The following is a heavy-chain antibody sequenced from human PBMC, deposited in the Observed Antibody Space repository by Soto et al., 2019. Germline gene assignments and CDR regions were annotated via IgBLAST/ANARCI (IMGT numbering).Heavy chain of an antibody. D-gene: IGHD3-3*01. CDR3: ARDPYTYYDFWSGSTDYYFDY. Sequence: EASVKVSCKASGYTFTSYGISWVRQAPGQGLEWMGWISAYSGNTNYAQKLQGRVTMTTDTSTSTAYMELRSLRSDDTAVYYCARDPYTYYDFWSGSTDYYFDYWGQGTLVTVSS. CDR2: ISAYSGNT. V-gene: IGHV1-18*01. CDR1: GYTFTSYG. J-gene: IGHJ4*02.